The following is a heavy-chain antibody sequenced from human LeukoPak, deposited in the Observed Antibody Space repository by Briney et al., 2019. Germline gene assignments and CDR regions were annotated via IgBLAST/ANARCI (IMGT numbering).Heavy chain of an antibody. CDR1: GFTFSSYS. V-gene: IGHV3-48*04. Sequence: GGSLRLSCAASGFTFSSYSMNWVRQAPGKGLEWVSYISSSSSTIYYADSVKGRFTISRDNAKNSLYLQMNSLRAEDTAVYYCARVDYGGCFDYWGQGTLVTVSS. CDR3: ARVDYGGCFDY. D-gene: IGHD4-23*01. CDR2: ISSSSSTI. J-gene: IGHJ4*02.